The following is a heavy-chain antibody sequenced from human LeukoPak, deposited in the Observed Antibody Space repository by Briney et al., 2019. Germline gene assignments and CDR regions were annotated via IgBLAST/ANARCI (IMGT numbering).Heavy chain of an antibody. Sequence: GASVKVSCKASGYTFTGYDMHWVRQAPGQGLGWMGWINPNSGGTNYAQKFQGRVTMTGDTSISTAYTELSRLRSDDTAVYYCARGHYSNYDSSGYYKYWGQGTLVTVSS. CDR3: ARGHYSNYDSSGYYKY. CDR2: INPNSGGT. J-gene: IGHJ4*02. V-gene: IGHV1-2*02. D-gene: IGHD3-22*01. CDR1: GYTFTGYD.